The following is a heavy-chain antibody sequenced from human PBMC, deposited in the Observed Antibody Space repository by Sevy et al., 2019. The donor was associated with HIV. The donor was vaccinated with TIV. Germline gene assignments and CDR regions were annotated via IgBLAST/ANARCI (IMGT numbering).Heavy chain of an antibody. CDR3: ARPTIAARLADAFDI. J-gene: IGHJ3*02. Sequence: SETLSLTCAVSGYSISSGYYWGWIRQPPGKGLEWIGSIYHSGSTYYNPSLKSRVTISVDTSKNQFSLNLSSVTAADTAVYYCARPTIAARLADAFDIWGQGTMVTVSS. V-gene: IGHV4-38-2*01. CDR2: IYHSGST. CDR1: GYSISSGYY. D-gene: IGHD6-6*01.